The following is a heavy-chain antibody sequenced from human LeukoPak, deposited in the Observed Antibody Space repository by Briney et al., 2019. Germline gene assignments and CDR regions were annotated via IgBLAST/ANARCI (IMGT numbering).Heavy chain of an antibody. CDR1: GYSFSNYW. J-gene: IGHJ5*02. CDR3: ARLYDILTSNSFDP. D-gene: IGHD3-9*01. CDR2: IYPGDSDT. V-gene: IGHV5-51*01. Sequence: GESLRFSCKGSGYSFSNYWIGWVRQMPGKGLEWMGIIYPGDSDTRYSPSFQGQVTISADKSISTAYVQWSSLKASDTAMYYCARLYDILTSNSFDPWGQGTLVTVSS.